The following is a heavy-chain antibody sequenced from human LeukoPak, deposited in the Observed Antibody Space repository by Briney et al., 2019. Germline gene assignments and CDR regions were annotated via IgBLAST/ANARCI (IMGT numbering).Heavy chain of an antibody. CDR1: GFTFSSSW. CDR3: AAWTDRGYNF. D-gene: IGHD5-24*01. Sequence: GGSLRLSCAASGFTFSSSWMNWVRQAPGKGLQWVGNINPEGSQTRFVDSVMGRFTMSKDNAKNSLYLQMNSPRVEDTAVFYCAAWTDRGYNFWGQGTVVTVSS. V-gene: IGHV3-7*01. J-gene: IGHJ4*02. CDR2: INPEGSQT.